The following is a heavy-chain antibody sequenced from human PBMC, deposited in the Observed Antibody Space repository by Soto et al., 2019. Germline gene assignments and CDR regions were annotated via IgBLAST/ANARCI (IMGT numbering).Heavy chain of an antibody. J-gene: IGHJ4*02. CDR3: ARHILIVVPTNFDY. Sequence: QPQLQESGPGLVKPSETLSLTCTVSGGSISSSSYYWGWIRQPPGKGLEWIGSIYYSGSTYYNPSLKSRVTISVDTSKNQFSLKLSSVTAADTAVYYCARHILIVVPTNFDYWGQGTLVTVSS. V-gene: IGHV4-39*01. CDR1: GGSISSSSYY. CDR2: IYYSGST. D-gene: IGHD2-2*01.